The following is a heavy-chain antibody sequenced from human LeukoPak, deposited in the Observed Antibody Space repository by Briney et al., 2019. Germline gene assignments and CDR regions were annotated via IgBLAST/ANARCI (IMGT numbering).Heavy chain of an antibody. CDR2: ISSSSSYI. CDR1: GFTFSSYS. Sequence: GGSLRLSCAASGFTFSSYSMNWVRQAPGKGLEWASSISSSSSYIYYADSVKGRFTISRDNAKNSLYLQMNSLRAEDTAVYYCAREGSSWFDPWGQGTLVTVSS. CDR3: AREGSSWFDP. J-gene: IGHJ5*02. V-gene: IGHV3-21*01.